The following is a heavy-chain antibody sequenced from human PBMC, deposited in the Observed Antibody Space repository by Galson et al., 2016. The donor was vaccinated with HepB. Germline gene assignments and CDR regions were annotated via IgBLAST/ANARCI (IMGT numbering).Heavy chain of an antibody. CDR1: GYTFNTYN. CDR3: ARELDHSFYFDY. V-gene: IGHV1-46*02. D-gene: IGHD1-14*01. CDR2: IKPSGGNT. J-gene: IGHJ4*02. Sequence: SVKVSCKASGYTFNTYNMHWVRQAPGQGLEWMGIIKPSGGNTIYAQKLQDRITITRDTPTSTVYMELISLRSEDTAVYYCARELDHSFYFDYWGQGTLVTVSS.